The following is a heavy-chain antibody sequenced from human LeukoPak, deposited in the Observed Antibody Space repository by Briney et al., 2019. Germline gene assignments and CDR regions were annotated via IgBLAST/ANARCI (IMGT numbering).Heavy chain of an antibody. V-gene: IGHV3-30-3*01. Sequence: GRSLRLSCAASGFTFSSYAMHWVRQAPGKGLEWVAVISYDGSNKYYADSVKGRFTISRDNSKNTLYLQMNSLRAEDTAVYYCARDRWRAVVVPAAIGWYFDYWGQGTLVTVSS. D-gene: IGHD2-2*02. CDR1: GFTFSSYA. J-gene: IGHJ4*02. CDR3: ARDRWRAVVVPAAIGWYFDY. CDR2: ISYDGSNK.